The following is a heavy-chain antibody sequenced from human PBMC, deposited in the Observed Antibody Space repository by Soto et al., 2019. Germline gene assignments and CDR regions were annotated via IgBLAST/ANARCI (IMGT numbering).Heavy chain of an antibody. V-gene: IGHV3-30-3*01. CDR2: ISYDGSDK. D-gene: IGHD2-21*01. CDR3: EKDDSGLPLYYFDY. CDR1: GFTFSSCG. J-gene: IGHJ4*02. Sequence: QVQLVESGGGVVQPGRSLTLSCAASGFTFSSCGIHWVRQAPGKGLEWVASISYDGSDKYYTDSVKGRFTISRDNSKNTLYLQMNNLRPEDTAMYYCEKDDSGLPLYYFDYWGQGTLVTVSS.